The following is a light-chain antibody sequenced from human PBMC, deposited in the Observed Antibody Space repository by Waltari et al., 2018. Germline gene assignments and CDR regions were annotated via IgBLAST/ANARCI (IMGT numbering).Light chain of an antibody. V-gene: IGKV1-39*01. CDR3: QQSYDTPTWT. CDR1: ESISTY. Sequence: DIQMTQSPSFLSASVVDRVTITCRASESISTYLNWYQQKPGKAPELLIYAASNLQRGVPSRFSGSGSGTDFILTISSLQREDFATYYCQQSYDTPTWTFGQGTKVDI. J-gene: IGKJ1*01. CDR2: AAS.